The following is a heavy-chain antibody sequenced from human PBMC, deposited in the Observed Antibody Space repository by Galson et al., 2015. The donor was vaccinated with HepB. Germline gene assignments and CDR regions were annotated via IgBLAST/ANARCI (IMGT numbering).Heavy chain of an antibody. V-gene: IGHV3-30*04. CDR1: GFTFSSYA. D-gene: IGHD3-9*01. CDR3: AREALYYDILTGYVQTPASPLDY. J-gene: IGHJ4*02. CDR2: ISYDGSNK. Sequence: SLRLSCAASGFTFSSYAMHWVRQAPGKGLEWVAVISYDGSNKYYADSVKGQFTISRDNSKNTLYLQMNSLRAEDTAVYYCAREALYYDILTGYVQTPASPLDYWGQGTLVTVSS.